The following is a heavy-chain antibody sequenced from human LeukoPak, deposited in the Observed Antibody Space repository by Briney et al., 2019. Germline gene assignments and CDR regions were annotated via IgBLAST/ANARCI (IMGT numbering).Heavy chain of an antibody. J-gene: IGHJ4*02. CDR3: AKEGYYGSGSFPDS. V-gene: IGHV3-23*01. D-gene: IGHD3-10*01. CDR1: GFIFSTYA. Sequence: GGSLRLSCAASGFIFSTYAMNWFRLAPGKGLEWVSGISGSEGDTYYADSVRGRFIISRDNSKNTVYLQMSSLRVEDTAVYYCAKEGYYGSGSFPDSWGQGTLVTVSS. CDR2: ISGSEGDT.